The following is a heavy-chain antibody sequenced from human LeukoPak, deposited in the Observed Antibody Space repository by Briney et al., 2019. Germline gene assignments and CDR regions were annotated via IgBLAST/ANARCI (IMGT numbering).Heavy chain of an antibody. J-gene: IGHJ6*04. V-gene: IGHV4-39*07. CDR2: IYYSGST. CDR1: GGSISSSSYY. Sequence: PSETLSLTCTVSGGSISSSSYYWGWIRQPPGKGLEWIGSIYYSGSTYYNPSLKSRVTISVDTSKNQFSLKLSSVTAADTAVYYCARTLLSAAGWEDVWGKGTTVTVSS. D-gene: IGHD1-26*01. CDR3: ARTLLSAAGWEDV.